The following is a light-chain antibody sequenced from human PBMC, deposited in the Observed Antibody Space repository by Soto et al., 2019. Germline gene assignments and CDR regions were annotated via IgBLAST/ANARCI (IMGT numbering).Light chain of an antibody. V-gene: IGLV2-8*01. CDR2: DVT. Sequence: QSALTQPPSASGSPGQSVTISCTGTSSDVGTHGYVSWYQQHAGKAPKLMIYDVTKRPSGVPDRFSGSKSANTASLTVSGLQAEDEADYYCMCYAGGNNWVFGGGTQLTV. CDR1: SSDVGTHGY. J-gene: IGLJ3*02. CDR3: MCYAGGNNWV.